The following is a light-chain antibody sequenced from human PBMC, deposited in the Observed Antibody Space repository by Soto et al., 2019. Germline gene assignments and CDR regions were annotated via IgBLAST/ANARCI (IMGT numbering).Light chain of an antibody. V-gene: IGKV3-20*01. CDR1: QSGSIN. CDR2: GAA. CDR3: QQYGSSPPKLT. Sequence: IVLTQSPATLSVSPAARATLSCRASQSGSINVAWYQQKPGPAPRPLIYGAANRATGIPDRFSCSGSGTDFTLTISRLEPEDFAVYYCQQYGSSPPKLTFGGGTKVDIK. J-gene: IGKJ4*01.